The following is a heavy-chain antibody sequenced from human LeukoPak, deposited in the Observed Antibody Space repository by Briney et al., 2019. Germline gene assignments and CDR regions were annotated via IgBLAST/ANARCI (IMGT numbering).Heavy chain of an antibody. D-gene: IGHD4-17*01. CDR1: GFTFSSNS. J-gene: IGHJ4*02. V-gene: IGHV3-21*01. Sequence: GGSLRLSCAASGFTFSSNSMNWVRQAPGKGLEWVSSISSSRSYIYYADPVKGRFTISRDNAKNSLYLQMNSLRAEDTAVYYCARGIDDYGDLRLDYWGQGTLVTVSS. CDR2: ISSSRSYI. CDR3: ARGIDDYGDLRLDY.